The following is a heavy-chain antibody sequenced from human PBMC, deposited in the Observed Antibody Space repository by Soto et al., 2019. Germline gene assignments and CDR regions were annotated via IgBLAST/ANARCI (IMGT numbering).Heavy chain of an antibody. CDR1: GGSISSGGYS. V-gene: IGHV4-39*01. CDR2: IYYSGST. CDR3: ARHTPAISISDH. D-gene: IGHD2-15*01. Sequence: PSETLSLTCAVSGGSISSGGYSWGWIRQPPGKGLEWIGSIYYSGSTYYNPSLKSRVTISVDTSKNQFSLKLSSVTAADTAVYYCARHTPAISISDHWGQGTLVTVS. J-gene: IGHJ4*02.